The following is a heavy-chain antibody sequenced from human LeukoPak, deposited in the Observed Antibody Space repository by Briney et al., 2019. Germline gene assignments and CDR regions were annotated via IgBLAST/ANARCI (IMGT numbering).Heavy chain of an antibody. CDR3: AKDPLCSNACDI. V-gene: IGHV4-59*01. Sequence: PSETLSLTCTVSGISITIYTWSWVWQPPGKGLEWIGYIYYSGSTSYNPSLKSRVTISVDTSNNQFALRLNSVTSADTAVYYCAKDPLCSNACDIWGRGTVVAVSS. CDR1: GISITIYT. CDR2: IYYSGST. D-gene: IGHD3-10*02. J-gene: IGHJ3*02.